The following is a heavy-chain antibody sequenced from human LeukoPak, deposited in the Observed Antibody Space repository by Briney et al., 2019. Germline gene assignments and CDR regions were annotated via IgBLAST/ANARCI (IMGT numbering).Heavy chain of an antibody. Sequence: GSLRLSCAASGFTFSSYSMNWVRQAPGKGLEWVSYISSSSSTIYYADSVKGRFTISRDNAKNSLYLQMNSLRAEDTAVYYCARGGHYYDSSGYYPSDYWGQGTLVTVSS. CDR2: ISSSSSTI. V-gene: IGHV3-48*01. J-gene: IGHJ4*02. CDR3: ARGGHYYDSSGYYPSDY. D-gene: IGHD3-22*01. CDR1: GFTFSSYS.